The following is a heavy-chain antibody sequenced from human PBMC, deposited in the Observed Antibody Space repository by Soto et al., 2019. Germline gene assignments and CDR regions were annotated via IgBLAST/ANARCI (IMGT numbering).Heavy chain of an antibody. CDR3: ARVVMVRGVVPYYFDY. D-gene: IGHD3-10*01. Sequence: PGGSLRLSCAASGFTFSSYWMSWVRQAPGKGLEWVANIKQDGSEKYYVDSVKGRFTISRDNAKNSLYLQMNSLRAEDTAVYYCARVVMVRGVVPYYFDYWGQGTLVTVPS. CDR1: GFTFSSYW. J-gene: IGHJ4*02. CDR2: IKQDGSEK. V-gene: IGHV3-7*02.